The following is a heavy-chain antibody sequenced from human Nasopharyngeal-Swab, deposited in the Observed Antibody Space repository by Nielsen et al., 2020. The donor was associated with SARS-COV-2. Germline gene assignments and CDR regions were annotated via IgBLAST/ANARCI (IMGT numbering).Heavy chain of an antibody. D-gene: IGHD2-2*01. Sequence: WIRQPPGKGLEWIGEIYHSGSTNYNPSLKSRVTISVDKSKNQFSLKLSSVTAADTAVYYCASVLGYCSSTSCHYYYGMDVWGQGTTVTVSS. V-gene: IGHV4-4*02. J-gene: IGHJ6*02. CDR3: ASVLGYCSSTSCHYYYGMDV. CDR2: IYHSGST.